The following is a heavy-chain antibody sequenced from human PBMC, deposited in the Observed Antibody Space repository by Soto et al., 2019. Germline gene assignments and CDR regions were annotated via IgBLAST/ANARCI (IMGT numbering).Heavy chain of an antibody. J-gene: IGHJ4*02. CDR3: ARHRDYYFDY. CDR2: SIYYSGST. V-gene: IGHV1-18*01. Sequence: QVQLVQSGAEVKKPGASVKVSCKASGYTFTSYGISWVRQAPGQGLEWIGSIYYSGSTYYNPSLKSRVTISVDTSKNQFSLKLSSVTAADTAVYYCARHRDYYFDYWGQGTLVTVSS. CDR1: GYTFTSYG.